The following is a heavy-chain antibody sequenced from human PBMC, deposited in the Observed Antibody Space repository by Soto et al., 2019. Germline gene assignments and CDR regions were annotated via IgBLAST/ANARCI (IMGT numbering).Heavy chain of an antibody. CDR3: ARRDIYGHQAPY. J-gene: IGHJ4*02. D-gene: IGHD3-10*01. CDR2: IYHSGST. CDR1: GGSISGSSYY. V-gene: IGHV4-39*01. Sequence: QVQLQESGPGLVKPSETLSLTCSVSGGSISGSSYYWGWISQPPGKGLEWIGSIYHSGSTYDNPSLKSRVTISVDTSKNQFSLKLSSVTAADTAVYYCARRDIYGHQAPYWGQGTLVTVSS.